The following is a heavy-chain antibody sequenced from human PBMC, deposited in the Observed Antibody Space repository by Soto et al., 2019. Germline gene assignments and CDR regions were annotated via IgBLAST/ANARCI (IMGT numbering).Heavy chain of an antibody. CDR1: GFTFSSYG. CDR3: ARSNGGWYFYL. D-gene: IGHD4-17*01. V-gene: IGHV3-33*08. Sequence: PGGSLRLSCAASGFTFSSYGMHWVRQAPGQGLEWVAVLWYGGKYKSYADSVKGRFTVSGDTSNSTLYLQMDNLRVEDTAVYYCARSNGGWYFYLWGRGTVVTVSS. J-gene: IGHJ2*01. CDR2: LWYGGKYK.